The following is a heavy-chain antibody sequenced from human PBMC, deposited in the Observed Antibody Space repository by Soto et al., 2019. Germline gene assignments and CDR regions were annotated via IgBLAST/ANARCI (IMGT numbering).Heavy chain of an antibody. J-gene: IGHJ6*04. V-gene: IGHV1-69*12. D-gene: IGHD5-12*01. CDR1: GGTFSSYA. Sequence: QVQLVQSGAEVKKPGSSVKVSCKASGGTFSSYASSWVRQAPGQGLELIGGIIPIFRTPDYAQKIPGRVPITADESARTAYREMRSLRSEASAVYYCARDKDRQRLGGNYYYITDVWGKGTKVTVS. CDR2: IIPIFRTP. CDR3: ARDKDRQRLGGNYYYITDV.